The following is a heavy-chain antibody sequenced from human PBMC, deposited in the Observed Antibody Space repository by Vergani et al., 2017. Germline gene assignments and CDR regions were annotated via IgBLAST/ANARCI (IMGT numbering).Heavy chain of an antibody. CDR1: GGSISGTNW. CDR2: IYHSGST. J-gene: IGHJ4*02. Sequence: QVQLQESGPGLVKPPGTLSLTCAVSGGSISGTNWWSWVRQSPGKGLEWIGEIYHSGSTNYNPSLKSRVTISVDNSKNQFSLKLSSVTAADTAVYYCARRMYNWNDLHFDYWGQGTLVTVSS. D-gene: IGHD1-20*01. CDR3: ARRMYNWNDLHFDY. V-gene: IGHV4-4*03.